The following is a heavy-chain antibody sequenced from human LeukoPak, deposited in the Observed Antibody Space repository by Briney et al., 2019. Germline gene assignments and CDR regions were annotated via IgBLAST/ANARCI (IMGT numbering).Heavy chain of an antibody. V-gene: IGHV3-20*01. CDR2: INWNGGST. D-gene: IGHD6-13*01. CDR1: GFTFSSYW. CDR3: ARTGYSSSWIDAFDI. J-gene: IGHJ3*02. Sequence: GGSLRLSCAASGFTFSSYWMSWLRQAPGKGLEWVSGINWNGGSTGYADSVKGRFTISRDNAKNSLYLQMNSLRAEDTALYHCARTGYSSSWIDAFDIWGQGTMVTVSS.